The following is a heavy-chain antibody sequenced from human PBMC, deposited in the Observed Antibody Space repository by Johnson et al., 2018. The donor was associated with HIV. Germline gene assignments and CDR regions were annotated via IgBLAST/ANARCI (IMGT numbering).Heavy chain of an antibody. Sequence: VQLLESGGGVVKPGRSLRLSCAASGFTFSSYGMSWVRQTPGKGLEWVSYILSSGSTISYADSVKGRFTMSWAKAKNSLYLQMNSLRAESTAVYYCASTCGGDGSRGDAFDILGQGTMVTVSS. CDR3: ASTCGGDGSRGDAFDI. J-gene: IGHJ3*02. CDR1: GFTFSSYG. V-gene: IGHV3-48*01. CDR2: ILSSGSTI. D-gene: IGHD2-21*02.